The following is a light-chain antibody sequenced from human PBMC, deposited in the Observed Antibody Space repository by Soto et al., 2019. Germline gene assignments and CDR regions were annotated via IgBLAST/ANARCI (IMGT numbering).Light chain of an antibody. CDR3: SSYTIISTRV. V-gene: IGLV2-14*01. J-gene: IGLJ3*02. CDR2: EVS. CDR1: SSDVGSYNY. Sequence: QSVLTQPASLSGSPGQSITISCTGTSSDVGSYNYVSWYQQHPGKAPKLMIYEVSNRPSGVSNRFSGSKSGNTASLTISGLQAEDEANYYCSSYTIISTRVFGGGTQLTVL.